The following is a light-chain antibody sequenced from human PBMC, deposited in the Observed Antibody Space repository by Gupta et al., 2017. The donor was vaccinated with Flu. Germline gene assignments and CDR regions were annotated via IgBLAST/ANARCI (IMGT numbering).Light chain of an antibody. CDR3: QQYDNLFT. CDR1: QGIRNY. J-gene: IGKJ3*01. CDR2: DAS. Sequence: SPSSLSASVGDRVTITCQASQGIRNYLNWYQQKPGKAPKLLIYDASNLETGVPSRFSGSGSGTDFTFTISSLQPEDIATYYCQQYDNLFTFGPGTKVDIK. V-gene: IGKV1-33*01.